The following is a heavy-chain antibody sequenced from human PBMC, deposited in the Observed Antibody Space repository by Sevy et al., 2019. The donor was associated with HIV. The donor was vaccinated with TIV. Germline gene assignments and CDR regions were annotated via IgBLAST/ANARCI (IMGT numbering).Heavy chain of an antibody. CDR3: ANKRGFSHGPLDY. D-gene: IGHD5-12*01. J-gene: IGHJ4*02. V-gene: IGHV4-30-4*01. Sequence: SETLSLTCTVSGGSLSSSDSYWSWSRQPPGKGLEWRGYIHYTGGTYYNPFLRSRVVMLVDTSEEQFSLRLSFLTAAETALYYCANKRGFSHGPLDYWGQGILVTVSS. CDR2: IHYTGGT. CDR1: GGSLSSSDSY.